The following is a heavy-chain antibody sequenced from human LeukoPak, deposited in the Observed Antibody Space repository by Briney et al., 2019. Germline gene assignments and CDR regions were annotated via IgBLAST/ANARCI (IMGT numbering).Heavy chain of an antibody. CDR1: GLTFRNYW. J-gene: IGHJ4*02. Sequence: PGGSLRLSCAVSGLTFRNYWMHWVRQAPGKGLVWVSRINGDGSDISYADSVKGRFTISRDNAKNTLSLQMNSLTDDDTALYYCTGGFGHYWSPFENWGQGTLVTVSS. D-gene: IGHD2-8*02. CDR2: INGDGSDI. CDR3: TGGFGHYWSPFEN. V-gene: IGHV3-74*01.